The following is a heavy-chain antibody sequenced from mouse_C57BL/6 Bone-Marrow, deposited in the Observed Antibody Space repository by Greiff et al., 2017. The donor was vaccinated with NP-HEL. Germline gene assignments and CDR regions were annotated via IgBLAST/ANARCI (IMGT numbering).Heavy chain of an antibody. CDR2: ISDGGSYT. CDR1: GFTFSSYA. J-gene: IGHJ4*01. D-gene: IGHD1-1*01. V-gene: IGHV5-4*03. CDR3: ARTTVVAYYAMDY. Sequence: EVMLVESGGGLVKPGGSLKLSCAASGFTFSSYAMSWVRQTPEQRLEWVATISDGGSYTYYPDNVKGRFTISRDNAKNNLYLQMSHLKSEDTAMYYCARTTVVAYYAMDYWGQGTSVTVSS.